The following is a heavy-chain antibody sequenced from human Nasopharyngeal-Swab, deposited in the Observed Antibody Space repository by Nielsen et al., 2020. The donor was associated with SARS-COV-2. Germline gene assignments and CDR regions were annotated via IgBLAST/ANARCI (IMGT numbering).Heavy chain of an antibody. CDR1: GYTFTGHY. J-gene: IGHJ6*02. V-gene: IGHV1-2*04. D-gene: IGHD2-15*01. Sequence: ASVKVSCKASGYTFTGHYMHWVRQAPGQGLEWMGWINPNSGGTNYAQKFQGWVTMTRDTSISTAYMELSRLRSDDTAVYYCARSEGYCSGGSCLGGYGMDVWGQGTTVTVSS. CDR3: ARSEGYCSGGSCLGGYGMDV. CDR2: INPNSGGT.